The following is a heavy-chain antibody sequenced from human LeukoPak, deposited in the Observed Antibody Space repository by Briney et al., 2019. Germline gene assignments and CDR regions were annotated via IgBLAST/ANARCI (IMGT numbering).Heavy chain of an antibody. J-gene: IGHJ4*02. V-gene: IGHV4-59*01. CDR2: IYYSGST. CDR3: ARGDYYDSSPLGY. CDR1: GGSISSYY. D-gene: IGHD3-22*01. Sequence: SETLSLTCTVSGGSISSYYWSWIRQPPGKGLEWIGYIYYSGSTNYIPSLKSRVTISVDTSKNQFSLKLSSVTAADTAVYYCARGDYYDSSPLGYWGQGTLVTVSS.